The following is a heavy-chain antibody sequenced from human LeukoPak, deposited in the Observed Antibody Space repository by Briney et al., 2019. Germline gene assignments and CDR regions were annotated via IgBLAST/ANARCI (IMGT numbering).Heavy chain of an antibody. CDR2: IYYSGST. Sequence: SETLSPTCTVSGGSVSSGSYYWSWIRQPPGKGLEWIGYIYYSGSTNYNPSLKSRVTISVDTSKNQFSLKLSSVTAADTAVYYCAGDPVVVVAASDYYYYYGMDVWGQGTTVTVSS. CDR3: AGDPVVVVAASDYYYYYGMDV. CDR1: GGSVSSGSYY. J-gene: IGHJ6*02. D-gene: IGHD2-15*01. V-gene: IGHV4-61*01.